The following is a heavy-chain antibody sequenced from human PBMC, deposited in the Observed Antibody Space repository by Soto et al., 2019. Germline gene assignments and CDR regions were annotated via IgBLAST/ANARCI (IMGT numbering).Heavy chain of an antibody. V-gene: IGHV4-34*01. CDR3: ARDRLYYDFWSGYYQFDY. Sequence: SETLSLTXAVYGGSFSGYYWSWIRQPPGKGLEWIGEINHSGSTNYNPSLKSRVTISVDTSKNQFSLKLSSVTAADTAVYYCARDRLYYDFWSGYYQFDYWGQGTLVTVSS. J-gene: IGHJ4*02. D-gene: IGHD3-3*01. CDR1: GGSFSGYY. CDR2: INHSGST.